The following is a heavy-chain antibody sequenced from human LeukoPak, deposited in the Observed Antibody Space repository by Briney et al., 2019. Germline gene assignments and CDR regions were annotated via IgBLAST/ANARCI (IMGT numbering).Heavy chain of an antibody. Sequence: SETLSLTCTVSGASISSYYWSWLRQPPGKGLEWIGYIYSSGSTNYNPSLKGRVTISVDTSKNQFSLRLSSVTAADTAVYYCASRGAGSSSDYWGQGTLVTVSS. CDR2: IYSSGST. J-gene: IGHJ4*02. CDR3: ASRGAGSSSDY. CDR1: GASISSYY. D-gene: IGHD6-6*01. V-gene: IGHV4-59*08.